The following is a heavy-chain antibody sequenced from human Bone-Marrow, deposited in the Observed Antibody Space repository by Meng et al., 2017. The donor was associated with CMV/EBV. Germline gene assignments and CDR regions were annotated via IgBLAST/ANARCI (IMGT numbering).Heavy chain of an antibody. V-gene: IGHV3-49*04. CDR3: TREDSSPPYYYYGMDV. Sequence: GESLKISCTASGFTFGDYAMSWVRQAPGKGLEWVGFIRSKAYGGTTEYAASVKGRFTISRDDSKSIAYLQMNSLKTEDTAVYYCTREDSSPPYYYYGMDVWGQGNTVTVSS. CDR2: IRSKAYGGTT. CDR1: GFTFGDYA. J-gene: IGHJ6*02. D-gene: IGHD6-13*01.